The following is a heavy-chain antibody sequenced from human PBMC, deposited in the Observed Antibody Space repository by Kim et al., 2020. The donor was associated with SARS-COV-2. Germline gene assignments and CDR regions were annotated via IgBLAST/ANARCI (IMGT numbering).Heavy chain of an antibody. CDR3: TRVPPDYDKFYDAFDI. D-gene: IGHD3-22*01. CDR1: GFTFSGSA. V-gene: IGHV3-73*01. Sequence: GGSLRLSCAASGFTFSGSAMHWVRQAPGKGLEWVGRIRSKANNYETAYASSVKGRFTISRDDSKNTAYLQMNSLKTEDTAVYYCTRVPPDYDKFYDAFDIWGQRTMVTVSS. CDR2: IRSKANNYET. J-gene: IGHJ3*02.